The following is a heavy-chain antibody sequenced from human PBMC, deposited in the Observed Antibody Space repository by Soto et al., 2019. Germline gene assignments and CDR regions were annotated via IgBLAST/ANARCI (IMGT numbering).Heavy chain of an antibody. Sequence: SGPTLVNPTQTLTLTCAFSGFSLSTSGVGVGWIRQPPGKALEWLAVIYWDDSKHYSPSLRSRLTITKDTSKNQVVLTMTNMDPMDTGTYYCAHKGPEDWPLDYWGQGALVTVSS. D-gene: IGHD3-9*01. CDR2: IYWDDSK. J-gene: IGHJ4*02. CDR3: AHKGPEDWPLDY. CDR1: GFSLSTSGVG. V-gene: IGHV2-5*02.